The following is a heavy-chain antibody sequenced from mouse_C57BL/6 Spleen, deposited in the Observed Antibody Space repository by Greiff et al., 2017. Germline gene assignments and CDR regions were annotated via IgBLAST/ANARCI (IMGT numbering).Heavy chain of an antibody. V-gene: IGHV1-9*01. CDR1: GYTFTGYW. J-gene: IGHJ2*01. CDR3: ARSFITTVAYFDY. CDR2: ILPGSGST. D-gene: IGHD1-1*01. Sequence: QVQLKQSGAELMKPGASVKLSCKATGYTFTGYWIEWVKQRPGHGLEWIGEILPGSGSTNYNEKFKGKATLPADTSSNTAYMQLSSLTTEDSAIYYCARSFITTVAYFDYWGQGTTLTVSS.